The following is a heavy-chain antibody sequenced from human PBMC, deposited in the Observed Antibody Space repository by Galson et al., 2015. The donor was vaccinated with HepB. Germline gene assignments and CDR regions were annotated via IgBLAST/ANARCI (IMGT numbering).Heavy chain of an antibody. Sequence: ETLSLTCAVYGGSFSGYYWSWIRQPPGKGLEWIGEINHSGSTNYNPSLKSRVTISVDTSKNQLSLKLSSVTAADTAVYYCARFPYSSSPGFDYWGQGTLVTVSS. CDR1: GGSFSGYY. CDR2: INHSGST. D-gene: IGHD6-6*01. CDR3: ARFPYSSSPGFDY. V-gene: IGHV4-34*01. J-gene: IGHJ4*02.